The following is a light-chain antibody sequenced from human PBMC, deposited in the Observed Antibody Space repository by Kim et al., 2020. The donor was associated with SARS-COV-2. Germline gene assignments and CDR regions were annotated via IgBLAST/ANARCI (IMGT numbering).Light chain of an antibody. Sequence: QPAYISCMLRHTHVNGGGSPFFNWFHQRPGQSTRRLIFDVSKRDTGVPDRFSGSGSGTDFTLKISSVEAEDVEIDYCMQYVYWPHTFGQGTKVDIK. CDR1: HTHVNGGGSPF. J-gene: IGKJ1*01. CDR2: DVS. V-gene: IGKV2-30*01. CDR3: MQYVYWPHT.